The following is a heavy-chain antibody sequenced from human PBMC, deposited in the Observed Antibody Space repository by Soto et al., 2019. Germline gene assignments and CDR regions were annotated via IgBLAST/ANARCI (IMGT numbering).Heavy chain of an antibody. J-gene: IGHJ6*02. Sequence: QVQLVESGGGVVQPGRSLRLSCAASGFTFSSYGMHWVRQAPGKGLEWVAVISYDGSNKYYADSVKGRFTISRDNSKNTLYLQMNTRRAEDTAVYYCAKGRSAVGPKSSPYGMDVWGQGTTVTVSS. CDR3: AKGRSAVGPKSSPYGMDV. CDR2: ISYDGSNK. V-gene: IGHV3-30*18. CDR1: GFTFSSYG. D-gene: IGHD6-19*01.